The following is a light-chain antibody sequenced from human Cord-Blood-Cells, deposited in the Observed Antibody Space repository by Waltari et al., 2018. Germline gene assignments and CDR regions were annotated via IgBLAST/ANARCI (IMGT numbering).Light chain of an antibody. V-gene: IGLV3-19*01. CDR3: TSRDSSVNPLGV. CDR2: GKN. Sequence: SSELTQDPAVFVALGQTVRITCQGDSLRSYYASWYQQKPGQAPVLVIYGKNNRPSGIPDRFSGSRSGNTASLTATGAEAEHEADDSGTSRDSSVNPLGVVGAGTRLPVL. CDR1: SLRSYY. J-gene: IGLJ2*01.